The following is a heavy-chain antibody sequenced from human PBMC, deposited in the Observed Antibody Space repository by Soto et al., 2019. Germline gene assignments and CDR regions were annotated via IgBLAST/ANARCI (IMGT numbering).Heavy chain of an antibody. D-gene: IGHD6-19*01. J-gene: IGHJ4*02. Sequence: GGSLRLSCEAFGFTFSTYTMNWVRQAPGKGLEWVSYISSSGRTISYADPVKGRFTISRDNAKNSLYLQMNSLRAEDTAVYYCARDERGWSDYWGQGTLVTVSS. CDR1: GFTFSTYT. V-gene: IGHV3-48*04. CDR2: ISSSGRTI. CDR3: ARDERGWSDY.